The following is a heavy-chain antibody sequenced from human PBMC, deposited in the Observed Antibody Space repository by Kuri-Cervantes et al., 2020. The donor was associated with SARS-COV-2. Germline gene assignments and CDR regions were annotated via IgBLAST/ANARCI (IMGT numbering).Heavy chain of an antibody. Sequence: GGSLRLSCAASGFTFRSYGLSWVRQAPGKGLEWVSAITGSGSKTDYADSVKGRFTISRHNSKNTLYLQMNSLRAEDTAVYYCARESSRYSSSALDPWGQGTLVTVSS. CDR1: GFTFRSYG. V-gene: IGHV3-23*01. CDR3: ARESSRYSSSALDP. D-gene: IGHD6-6*01. CDR2: ITGSGSKT. J-gene: IGHJ5*02.